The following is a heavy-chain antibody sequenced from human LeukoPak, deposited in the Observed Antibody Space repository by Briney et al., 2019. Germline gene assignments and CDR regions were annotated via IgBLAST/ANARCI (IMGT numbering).Heavy chain of an antibody. CDR1: GGSFSGYY. CDR3: AGRRRCSGGSCYSGSHSYWYFDL. Sequence: SETLSLTCAVYGGSFSGYYWSWIRQPPGKGLEWVGEINHSGSTIHNPSLKSRVTISVDTSKNQFSLNLNSVTAADTAVYYCAGRRRCSGGSCYSGSHSYWYFDLWGRGTLVTVSS. J-gene: IGHJ2*01. V-gene: IGHV4-34*01. CDR2: INHSGST. D-gene: IGHD2-15*01.